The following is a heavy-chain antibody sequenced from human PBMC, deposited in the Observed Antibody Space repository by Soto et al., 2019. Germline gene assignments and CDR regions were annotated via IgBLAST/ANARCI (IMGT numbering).Heavy chain of an antibody. D-gene: IGHD4-17*01. CDR2: INPNSGGT. Sequence: ASVKVSCKASGYTFTDYDMHWVRQAPGHGLEWMGWINPNSGGTKYAQNFQGWVTMTRDTSISTAYMELSRLRSDDTAVYYCGAQDYGAKGYYFENWGQGTLVTVSS. V-gene: IGHV1-2*04. J-gene: IGHJ4*02. CDR1: GYTFTDYD. CDR3: GAQDYGAKGYYFEN.